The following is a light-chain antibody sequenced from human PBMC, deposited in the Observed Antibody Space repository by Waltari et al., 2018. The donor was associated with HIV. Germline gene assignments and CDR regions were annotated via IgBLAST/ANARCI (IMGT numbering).Light chain of an antibody. J-gene: IGLJ1*01. CDR1: SRDVGSYEL. Sequence: SALTQPASVSGSPGQSITISCTGTSRDVGSYELFSWYQKHPDKAPKLMIYEVSKRPSGVSNRFSGSKSGNTASLTISGLQAEDEAGYYCCSYAGSSTHVFGGGTKVTVL. V-gene: IGLV2-23*02. CDR2: EVS. CDR3: CSYAGSSTHV.